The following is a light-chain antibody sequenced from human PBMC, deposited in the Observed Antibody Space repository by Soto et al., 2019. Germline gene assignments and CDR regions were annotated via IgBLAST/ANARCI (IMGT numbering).Light chain of an antibody. CDR1: QSVSNNY. J-gene: IGKJ1*01. CDR2: GAS. Sequence: EIVLTQSACTLSLSPGERATLSCGASQSVSNNYLAWYQQKPGQAPRLLIYGASNRATGIPDRFSGSGSGTDSTLTISRLEPEDFAVYYCQQYGSSGTFGQGTKVDIK. V-gene: IGKV3-20*01. CDR3: QQYGSSGT.